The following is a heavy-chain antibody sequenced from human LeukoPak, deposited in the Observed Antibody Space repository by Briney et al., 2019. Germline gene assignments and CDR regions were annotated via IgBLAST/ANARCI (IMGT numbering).Heavy chain of an antibody. D-gene: IGHD6-13*01. CDR2: ISGSGGST. CDR1: GFTFSSYA. J-gene: IGHJ4*02. V-gene: IGHV3-23*01. CDR3: AKKARIAAAGRNDY. Sequence: AGGSLRLSCAASGFTFSSYAMSWVREAPGKGLEWVSAISGSGGSTYYADSVKGRFTISRDNSKNTLYLQMNSLRAEDTAVYYCAKKARIAAAGRNDYWGQGTLVTVSS.